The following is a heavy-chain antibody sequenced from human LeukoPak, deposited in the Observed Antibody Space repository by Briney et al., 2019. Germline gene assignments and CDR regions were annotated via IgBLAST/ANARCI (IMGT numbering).Heavy chain of an antibody. CDR1: GGSIISYY. CDR3: ARAWYSYGYGYYFDY. D-gene: IGHD5-18*01. CDR2: IYTSGST. J-gene: IGHJ4*02. Sequence: SETLSLTCTVSGGSIISYYWSWTRQPAGKGLEGIGRIYTSGSTNYNPSLKSRVTMSVDTSKNQFSLKLNSVTAADTAVYYCARAWYSYGYGYYFDYWGQGTLVTVSS. V-gene: IGHV4-4*07.